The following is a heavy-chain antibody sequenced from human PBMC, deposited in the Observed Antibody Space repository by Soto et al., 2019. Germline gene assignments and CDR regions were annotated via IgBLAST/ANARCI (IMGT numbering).Heavy chain of an antibody. CDR2: INDYGTTI. V-gene: IGHV3-74*01. Sequence: PERALRGTCADSGCNLGSYWMHWVRQAPGKGLVWVSRINDYGTTINYAESVEGRFTISRDDAKSEVYLQMNNLRAEDTAVYYCARGGLEPFDYWGQGALVTVSS. D-gene: IGHD1-1*01. CDR3: ARGGLEPFDY. J-gene: IGHJ4*02. CDR1: GCNLGSYW.